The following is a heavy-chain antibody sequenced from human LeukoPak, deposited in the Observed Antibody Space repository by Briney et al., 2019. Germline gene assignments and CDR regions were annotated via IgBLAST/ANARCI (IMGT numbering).Heavy chain of an antibody. D-gene: IGHD6-19*01. V-gene: IGHV4-59*08. CDR1: GGSISSYY. Sequence: SETLSLTCTVSGGSISSYYWSWIRQPPGKGLEWIGYIYYSGSTNYNPSLKSRVTISVDTSKNQFSLKLSSVTAADTAVYYCARHRPGIAVAGCYFDYWGQGTLVTVSS. CDR2: IYYSGST. J-gene: IGHJ4*02. CDR3: ARHRPGIAVAGCYFDY.